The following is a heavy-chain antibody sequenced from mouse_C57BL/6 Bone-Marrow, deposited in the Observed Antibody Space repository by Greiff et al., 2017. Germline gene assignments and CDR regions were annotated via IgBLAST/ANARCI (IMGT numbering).Heavy chain of an antibody. J-gene: IGHJ3*01. V-gene: IGHV1-81*01. CDR1: GYTFTSYG. Sequence: QVQLQQSGAELARPGASVKLSYKASGYTFTSYGISWVKQRTGQGLGWIGEIYPRSGNTYYNEKFKGKATLTADKSSSTAYMELRSLTSEDSAVYFCARWRGGAYWGQGTLVTVSA. CDR3: ARWRGGAY. CDR2: IYPRSGNT.